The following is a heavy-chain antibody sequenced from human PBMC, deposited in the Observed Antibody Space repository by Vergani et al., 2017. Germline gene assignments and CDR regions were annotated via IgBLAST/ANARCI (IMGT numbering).Heavy chain of an antibody. Sequence: QVTLKESGPVLVKPTETLTLTFTVSGFPLSNARIGVSWTRQPPGKALEWFAHIFSNDEKSYRPSLKSRLTISKDTSKSQVVLTMTNMDPVDTATYYCARMSWDFWSGYGMGFDYWGQGTLVTVSS. CDR3: ARMSWDFWSGYGMGFDY. D-gene: IGHD3-3*01. J-gene: IGHJ4*02. CDR1: GFPLSNARIG. V-gene: IGHV2-26*01. CDR2: IFSNDEK.